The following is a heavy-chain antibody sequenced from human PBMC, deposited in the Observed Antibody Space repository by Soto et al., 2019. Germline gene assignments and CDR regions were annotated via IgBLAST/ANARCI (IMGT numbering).Heavy chain of an antibody. CDR1: GFTFSSYA. J-gene: IGHJ6*02. Sequence: QVQLVESGGGVVQPGRSLRLSCAASGFTFSSYAMHWVRQAPGKGLEWVAVISYDGSNKYYADSVKGRFTISRDNSKNTLYLQMNSLRAEDTAVYYCARDPAAALYYYYGMDVWGQGTTVTVSS. D-gene: IGHD2-2*01. CDR3: ARDPAAALYYYYGMDV. V-gene: IGHV3-30-3*01. CDR2: ISYDGSNK.